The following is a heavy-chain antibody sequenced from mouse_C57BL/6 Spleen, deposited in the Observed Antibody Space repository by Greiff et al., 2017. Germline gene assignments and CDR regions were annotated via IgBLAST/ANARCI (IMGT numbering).Heavy chain of an antibody. J-gene: IGHJ4*01. V-gene: IGHV1-14*01. D-gene: IGHD1-1*01. CDR3: AIRPQTLVAGDAMDY. CDR2: IYPSNDGT. Sequence: VQLQQSGPELVKPGASVKMSCKASGYTFTSYFMHWVKQKPGQGLEWIGYIYPSNDGTKYNEKFKGKATLTSDKSSSTAYMELSSLTSVDSAVYECAIRPQTLVAGDAMDYWGQGTSVTVSS. CDR1: GYTFTSYF.